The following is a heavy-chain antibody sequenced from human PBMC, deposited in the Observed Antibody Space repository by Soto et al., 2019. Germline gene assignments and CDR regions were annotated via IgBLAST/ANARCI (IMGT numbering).Heavy chain of an antibody. D-gene: IGHD6-19*01. Sequence: ASVKVSCKASGYTFTGYYMHWVRQATGQGLEWMGWMNPNSGNTGYAQKFQGRVTMTRNTSISTAYMELSSLRSEDTAVYYCASGTPHSLGWPRDYWGQGTLVTVSS. CDR1: GYTFTGYY. CDR3: ASGTPHSLGWPRDY. V-gene: IGHV1-8*02. J-gene: IGHJ4*02. CDR2: MNPNSGNT.